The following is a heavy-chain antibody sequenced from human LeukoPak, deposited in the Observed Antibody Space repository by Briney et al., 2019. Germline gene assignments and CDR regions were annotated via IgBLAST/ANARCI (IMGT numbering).Heavy chain of an antibody. V-gene: IGHV1-69*05. J-gene: IGHJ6*03. D-gene: IGHD6-6*01. Sequence: ASVKVSCKASGGTFSSYAISWVRQAPGQGLEWMGGIIPIFGTANYAQKFQGRVTITTDESTSTAYMELSSLRSEDTAVYYCASLRPPFPVIEAHYYYYMDVWGKGTTVTVSS. CDR3: ASLRPPFPVIEAHYYYYMDV. CDR2: IIPIFGTA. CDR1: GGTFSSYA.